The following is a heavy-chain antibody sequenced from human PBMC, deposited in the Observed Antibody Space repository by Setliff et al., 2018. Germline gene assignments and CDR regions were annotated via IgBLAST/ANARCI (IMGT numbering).Heavy chain of an antibody. Sequence: ASVKVSCKASGYTFTGYYMHWVRQAPGQGLEWMGWVNPNSGGTNYAQKFQGWVTMTRDTSISTAYMELSRLRSDDTAVYYCARGRDFWSGYLIYWGQGTLVTVSS. CDR3: ARGRDFWSGYLIY. J-gene: IGHJ4*02. D-gene: IGHD3-3*01. V-gene: IGHV1-2*04. CDR1: GYTFTGYY. CDR2: VNPNSGGT.